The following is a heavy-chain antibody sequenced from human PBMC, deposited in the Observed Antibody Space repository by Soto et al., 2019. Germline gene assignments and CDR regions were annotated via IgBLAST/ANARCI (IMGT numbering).Heavy chain of an antibody. V-gene: IGHV4-34*01. CDR3: ARYCSGGSCYSVVDYYYGMDV. CDR2: INHSGST. CDR1: GGSFSGYY. Sequence: SETLSLTCAVYGGSFSGYYWSWIRQPPGKGLEWIGEINHSGSTNYNPSLKSRVTISVDTSKNQFSLKLSSVTAADTAVYYCARYCSGGSCYSVVDYYYGMDVWGQGTTVTVSS. D-gene: IGHD2-15*01. J-gene: IGHJ6*02.